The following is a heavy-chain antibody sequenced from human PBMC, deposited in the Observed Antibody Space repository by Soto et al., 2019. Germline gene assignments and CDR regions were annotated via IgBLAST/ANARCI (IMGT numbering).Heavy chain of an antibody. D-gene: IGHD5-18*01. CDR1: GGSISNYY. J-gene: IGHJ5*02. Sequence: SVTLHISCTYYGGSISNYYWSWLRQPPGKGLEWIGYIYYSGSTNYNPSLKSRVTISVDTSKNQFSLKLSSVTAADTAVYYCARLVWSYGTWFDPWGQGTLVTVS. CDR3: ARLVWSYGTWFDP. CDR2: IYYSGST. V-gene: IGHV4-59*08.